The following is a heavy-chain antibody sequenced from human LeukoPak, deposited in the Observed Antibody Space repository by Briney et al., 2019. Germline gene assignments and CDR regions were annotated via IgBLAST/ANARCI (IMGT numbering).Heavy chain of an antibody. CDR3: ARGVRGLVYYYYYMDV. D-gene: IGHD3-10*01. V-gene: IGHV4-38-2*02. CDR2: IYHSGST. Sequence: PSETLSLTCTVSGYSISSGYYWGWIRQPPGKGLEWIGSIYHSGSTYYNPSLKSRVTISVDTSKNQFSLKLSSVTAADTAVYYCARGVRGLVYYYYYMDVWGKGTTVTISS. CDR1: GYSISSGYY. J-gene: IGHJ6*03.